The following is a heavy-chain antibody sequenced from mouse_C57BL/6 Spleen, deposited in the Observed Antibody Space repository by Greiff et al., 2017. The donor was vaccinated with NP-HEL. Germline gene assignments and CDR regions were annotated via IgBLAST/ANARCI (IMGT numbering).Heavy chain of an antibody. V-gene: IGHV5-12*01. CDR2: ISNGGGST. CDR3: ARMKGYYAMDY. J-gene: IGHJ4*01. Sequence: EVQLVESGGGLVQPGGSLKLSCAASGFTFSDYYMYWVRQTPEKRLEWVAYISNGGGSTYYPDTVKGRFTISRDNAKNTLYLQMSRLKSEDTAMYYCARMKGYYAMDYWGQGTSVTVSS. CDR1: GFTFSDYY.